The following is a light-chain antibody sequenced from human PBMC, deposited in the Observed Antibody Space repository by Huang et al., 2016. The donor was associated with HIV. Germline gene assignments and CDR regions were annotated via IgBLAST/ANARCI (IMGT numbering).Light chain of an antibody. J-gene: IGKJ5*01. CDR2: GAS. CDR3: QQYGSSPPIT. V-gene: IGKV3-20*01. CDR1: QSVSSNY. Sequence: EIVLTQSPGTLSLSPGERATLSCRASQSVSSNYLAWYQQKPGQAPRRLIYGASNRATGIPDRFSGSGSGTDFTLTISRLEPEDFAVYYCQQYGSSPPITFGQGTRLEIK.